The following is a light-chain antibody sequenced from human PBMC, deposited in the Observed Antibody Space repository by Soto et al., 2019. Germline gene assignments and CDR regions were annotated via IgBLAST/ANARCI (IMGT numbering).Light chain of an antibody. CDR2: GTN. Sequence: QSVLTQPPSASGTPGQRVTISCSGGSSNIGGYNYVYWYQQYPGTAPKLLVFGTNLRPSGVPDRFSASKSGTSGSLTISGLRSEDEADYYCAAWYDSLRVVLFGGGTTLTVL. CDR3: AAWYDSLRVVL. V-gene: IGLV1-47*02. CDR1: SSNIGGYNY. J-gene: IGLJ2*01.